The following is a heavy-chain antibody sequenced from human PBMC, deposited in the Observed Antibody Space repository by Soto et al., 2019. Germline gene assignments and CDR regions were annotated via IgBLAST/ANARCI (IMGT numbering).Heavy chain of an antibody. D-gene: IGHD3-22*01. J-gene: IGHJ4*02. CDR3: ARDANVYYYDSSGYTD. CDR1: GFTFSSYS. Sequence: PGGSLRLSCAASGFTFSSYSMNWVRQAPGKGLEWVSSISSSSSYIYYADSVKGRFTISRDNAKNSLYLQMNSLRAEDTAVYYCARDANVYYYDSSGYTDWGQGTLVTVSS. CDR2: ISSSSSYI. V-gene: IGHV3-21*01.